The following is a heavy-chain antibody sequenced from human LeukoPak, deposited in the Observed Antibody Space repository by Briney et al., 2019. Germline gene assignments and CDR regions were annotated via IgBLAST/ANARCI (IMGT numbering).Heavy chain of an antibody. CDR2: IYYSGST. D-gene: IGHD3-16*02. J-gene: IGHJ4*02. CDR3: ARVYLSVDY. Sequence: SETLSLTCTVSGGSISSSSYYWGWIRQPPGKGLEWIGSIYYSGSTYYNTSLKSRVTISVDTSKNQFSLKLSSVTAADTAVYYCARVYLSVDYWGQGTLVTVSS. V-gene: IGHV4-39*07. CDR1: GGSISSSSYY.